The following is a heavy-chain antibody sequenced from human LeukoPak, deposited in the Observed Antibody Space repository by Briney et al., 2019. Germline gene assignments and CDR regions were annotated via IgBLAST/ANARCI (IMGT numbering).Heavy chain of an antibody. CDR3: AREFTYYYESSGHGFYP. CDR1: GGSISSYY. CDR2: IYYSGST. J-gene: IGHJ5*02. D-gene: IGHD3-22*01. V-gene: IGHV4-59*01. Sequence: SETLSLTCTVSGGSISSYYWSWIRQPPGKGLEWIGYIYYSGSTNYNPSLKSRVTISVDTSKNQFSLKLSSVTAADTAVYYCAREFTYYYESSGHGFYPWGQGNLVTVSS.